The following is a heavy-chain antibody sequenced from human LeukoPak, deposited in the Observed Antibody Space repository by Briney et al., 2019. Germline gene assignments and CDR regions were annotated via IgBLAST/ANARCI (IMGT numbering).Heavy chain of an antibody. CDR3: ARHLRYYYMDV. V-gene: IGHV4-59*08. J-gene: IGHJ6*03. CDR1: GGSISSYY. Sequence: SETLSLTCTVSGGSISSYYWSWIRQPPGKGLEWIGYIYYSGSTNYNPSLKSRATISVDTSKNQFSLKLSSVTAADTAVYYCARHLRYYYMDVWGKGTTVTVSS. CDR2: IYYSGST. D-gene: IGHD3-3*01.